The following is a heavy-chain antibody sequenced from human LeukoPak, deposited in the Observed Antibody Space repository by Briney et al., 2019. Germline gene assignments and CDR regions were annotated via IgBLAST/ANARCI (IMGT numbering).Heavy chain of an antibody. Sequence: PSETLSLTCTVSGGSISSSSYYWGWIRQPPGKGLEWIGSIYYSGSTYYNPSLKSRVTISVDTSKNQFSLKLSSVTAADTALYYCASIDITKIRGIPGSFDNWGQGILVTVSS. CDR2: IYYSGST. CDR1: GGSISSSSYY. D-gene: IGHD3-10*01. J-gene: IGHJ4*02. CDR3: ASIDITKIRGIPGSFDN. V-gene: IGHV4-39*07.